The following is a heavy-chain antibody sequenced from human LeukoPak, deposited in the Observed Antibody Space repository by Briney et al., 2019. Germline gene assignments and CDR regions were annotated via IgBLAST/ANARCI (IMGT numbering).Heavy chain of an antibody. D-gene: IGHD3-3*01. J-gene: IGHJ4*02. CDR3: ARDFYYDFWSGYYTVFDY. Sequence: GGSLRLSCAASGFTFSSYSMNWVRQAPGKGLEWVSYISSSSSTIYYADSVKGRFTISRDNAKNSLYLQMNSLRAEDTAVYYCARDFYYDFWSGYYTVFDYWGQGTLVTVSS. V-gene: IGHV3-48*04. CDR1: GFTFSSYS. CDR2: ISSSSSTI.